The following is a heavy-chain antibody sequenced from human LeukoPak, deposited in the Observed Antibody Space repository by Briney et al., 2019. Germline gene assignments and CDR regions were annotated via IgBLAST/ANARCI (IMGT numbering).Heavy chain of an antibody. CDR2: ISGGGGT. J-gene: IGHJ4*02. V-gene: IGHV3-43*02. D-gene: IGHD3-10*01. CDR1: GFTFDDYA. CDR3: AKDPEKYYYGSANYDKRLDY. Sequence: GGSLRLSCAASGFTFDDYAMHWVRQAPGKGLEWISLISGGGGTYYADSVKGRFTISRDNSKNSLFLQMNSLRAADTALYYWAKDPEKYYYGSANYDKRLDYWGQGTLVTVSS.